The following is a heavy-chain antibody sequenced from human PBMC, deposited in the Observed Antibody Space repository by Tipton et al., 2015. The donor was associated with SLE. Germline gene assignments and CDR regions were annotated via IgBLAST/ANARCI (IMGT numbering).Heavy chain of an antibody. CDR3: AREDLESFVLDP. V-gene: IGHV4-61*02. Sequence: LRLSCTVSGGSISSSGYYWGWIRQPAGKGLEWIGRIYSNGMTNYNPSLKSRVTMSVDTSKNQFSLKLTSVTAADTAVYYCAREDLESFVLDPWGQGTLVTVSS. J-gene: IGHJ5*02. CDR1: GGSISSSGYY. CDR2: IYSNGMT. D-gene: IGHD3-10*01.